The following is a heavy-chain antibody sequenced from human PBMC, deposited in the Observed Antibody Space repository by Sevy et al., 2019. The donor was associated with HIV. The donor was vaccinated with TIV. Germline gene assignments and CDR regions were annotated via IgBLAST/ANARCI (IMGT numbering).Heavy chain of an antibody. CDR1: GFTFTDYA. CDR2: FKRKADGGTL. D-gene: IGHD1-1*01. V-gene: IGHV3-49*04. Sequence: GGSLRLSCTASGFTFTDYAMNWVRQSPGKGLEWVAFFKRKADGGTLDHAASVKGRFTISRDDSKNIAYLQMNDLKTEDTGVYYCTLWKGAQSVFDYWGQGALVTVSS. CDR3: TLWKGAQSVFDY. J-gene: IGHJ4*02.